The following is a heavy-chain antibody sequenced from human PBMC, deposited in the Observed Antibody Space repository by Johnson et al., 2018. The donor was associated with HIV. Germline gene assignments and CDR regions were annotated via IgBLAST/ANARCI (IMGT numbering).Heavy chain of an antibody. D-gene: IGHD3-16*01. CDR1: GCTVSNNY. V-gene: IGHV3-66*01. J-gene: IGHJ3*02. CDR2: INWNGGST. Sequence: QLVESGGGLVQSGGSLRVSCAASGCTVSNNYMSRVRQAPGKGLEWVSGINWNGGSTGYADSVKGRFTISRDNSKNMLYLQMNSLRVDDTAVYYCAKTGGGAALDSWGQGTMVTVSS. CDR3: AKTGGGAALDS.